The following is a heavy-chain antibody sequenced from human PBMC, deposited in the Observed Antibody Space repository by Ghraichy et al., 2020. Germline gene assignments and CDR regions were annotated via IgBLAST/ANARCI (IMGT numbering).Heavy chain of an antibody. D-gene: IGHD6-6*01. V-gene: IGHV4-59*01. Sequence: SETLTLTCTVSGASISSYFWSWIRQPPGKGLVWIGYIYHSESNHYNTSLKSRVTISVDTSKNQFSLKLSSVNAADTAVYYCARVVYSSSSDFDYWVQGTLFTVYS. CDR3: ARVVYSSSSDFDY. J-gene: IGHJ4*02. CDR1: GASISSYF. CDR2: IYHSESN.